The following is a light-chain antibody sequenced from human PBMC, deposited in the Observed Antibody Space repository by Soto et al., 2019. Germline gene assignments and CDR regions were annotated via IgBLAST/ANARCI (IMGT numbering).Light chain of an antibody. J-gene: IGKJ1*01. CDR2: DAS. CDR3: QQYNSYPWT. V-gene: IGKV1-5*01. CDR1: QTIGNW. Sequence: DIQMTQPPSPLSASVGDRVTITCRASQTIGNWLAWYQQKPGKAPKLLIYDASSLKSGVPSRFSGSGSGTEFTLTISSLQPDDFATYYCQQYNSYPWTFGQGTKLEIK.